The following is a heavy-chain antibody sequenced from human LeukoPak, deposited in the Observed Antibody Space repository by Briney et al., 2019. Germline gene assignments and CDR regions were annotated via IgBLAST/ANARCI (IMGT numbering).Heavy chain of an antibody. CDR2: ISGSGGST. Sequence: PGGSLRLSCAASGFTFSSYAMSWVRQAPGKGLEWVSAISGSGGSTYYADSVKGRFTISRDNSKNTLYLQMNSLRAEDTAVYYCAKVDGSSWSNLNWFDPWGQGTLVTVSS. V-gene: IGHV3-23*01. CDR3: AKVDGSSWSNLNWFDP. J-gene: IGHJ5*02. CDR1: GFTFSSYA. D-gene: IGHD6-13*01.